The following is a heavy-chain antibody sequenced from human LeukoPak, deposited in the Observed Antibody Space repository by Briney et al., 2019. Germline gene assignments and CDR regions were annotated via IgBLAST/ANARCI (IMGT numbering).Heavy chain of an antibody. D-gene: IGHD6-13*01. CDR1: EFTFSSYA. J-gene: IGHJ4*02. CDR3: AKDPFIAAVRGYFDY. CDR2: ISGSGGST. Sequence: GGSLRLSCAASEFTFSSYAMSWVRQAPGKGLEWVSAISGSGGSTYYADSVKGRFTISRDNSKNTLYLQMNSLRAEDTAVYYCAKDPFIAAVRGYFDYWGQGTLVTVSS. V-gene: IGHV3-23*01.